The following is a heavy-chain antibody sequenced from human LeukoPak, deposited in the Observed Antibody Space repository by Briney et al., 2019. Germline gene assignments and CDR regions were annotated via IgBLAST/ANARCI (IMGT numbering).Heavy chain of an antibody. CDR2: ISGSGGST. CDR3: AKDHSWDSWGYV. Sequence: PGGSLRLSCAASGFTYFNYGMNWVRQAPGKGLEWVSGISGSGGSTYYADSAKGRFTISRDNSKNMLYLQMNSLRAEDTAVYYCAKDHSWDSWGYVWGKGTTVTVSS. J-gene: IGHJ6*04. V-gene: IGHV3-23*01. CDR1: GFTYFNYG. D-gene: IGHD7-27*01.